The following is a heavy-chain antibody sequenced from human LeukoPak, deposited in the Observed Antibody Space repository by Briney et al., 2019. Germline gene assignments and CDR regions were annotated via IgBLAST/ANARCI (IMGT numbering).Heavy chain of an antibody. CDR1: GYTFTGYY. V-gene: IGHV1-2*02. D-gene: IGHD4-17*01. CDR3: ARARDMSYGDFPLGS. J-gene: IGHJ4*02. CDR2: INPNTGGT. Sequence: ASVKVSCKASGYTFTGYYMYWVRKAPGQGLEWMGWINPNTGGTIYAQKFQGRVTMTRDRSITTAYMELSRLRSDDTAVYYCARARDMSYGDFPLGSWGQGTLVIVSS.